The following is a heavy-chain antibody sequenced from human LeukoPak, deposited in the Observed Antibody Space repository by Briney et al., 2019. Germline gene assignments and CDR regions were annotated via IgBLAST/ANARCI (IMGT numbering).Heavy chain of an antibody. V-gene: IGHV4-34*01. D-gene: IGHD3-10*01. CDR3: ARVGYYYGSGSYYNPS. J-gene: IGHJ4*02. CDR1: GGSFSGYY. Sequence: PSETPSLTCAVYGGSFSGYYWSWIRQPPGKGLEWIGEINHSGSTNYNPSLKSRVTISVDTSKNQFSLKLSSVTAADTAVYYCARVGYYYGSGSYYNPSWGQGTLVTVSS. CDR2: INHSGST.